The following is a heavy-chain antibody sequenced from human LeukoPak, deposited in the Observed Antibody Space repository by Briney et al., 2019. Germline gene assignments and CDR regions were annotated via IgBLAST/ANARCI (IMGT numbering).Heavy chain of an antibody. Sequence: SETLSLTCTVSGGSISTNNYYWGWIRQPPGKGLEWIGHIYYDGRTYYNPSLKSRVTMSVETSKNQFSLKLSSVTAADTAVYYCARHRGSSSEFDPWGLGTLVTISS. V-gene: IGHV4-39*01. D-gene: IGHD6-6*01. CDR3: ARHRGSSSEFDP. CDR2: IYYDGRT. CDR1: GGSISTNNYY. J-gene: IGHJ5*02.